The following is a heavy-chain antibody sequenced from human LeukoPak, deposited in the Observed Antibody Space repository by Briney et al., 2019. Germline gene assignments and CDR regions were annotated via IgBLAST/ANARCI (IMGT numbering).Heavy chain of an antibody. CDR2: ISGSGGST. CDR1: GFTFSSYA. V-gene: IGHV3-23*01. Sequence: PGGSLRLSCAASGFTFSSYAMSWVRQAPGKGLEWVSAISGSGGSTYYADSVKGRFTISRDNAKNSLYLQMNSLRAEDTAVYYCARALLQDYGGNSDYWGQGTLVTVSS. J-gene: IGHJ4*02. D-gene: IGHD4-23*01. CDR3: ARALLQDYGGNSDY.